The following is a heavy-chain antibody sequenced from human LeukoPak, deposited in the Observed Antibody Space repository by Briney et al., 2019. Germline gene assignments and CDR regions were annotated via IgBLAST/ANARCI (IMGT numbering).Heavy chain of an antibody. J-gene: IGHJ6*04. CDR3: AELGITMIGGV. CDR1: GFTLSNYW. CDR2: IKQDGSEE. Sequence: GGSLRLSCAASGFTLSNYWMSWVRQAPGKGLEWVANIKQDGSEEYYVDSVKGRFTISRDNAKNSLYLQMNSLRAEDTAVYYCAELGITMIGGVWGKGTTVTISS. V-gene: IGHV3-7*01. D-gene: IGHD3-10*02.